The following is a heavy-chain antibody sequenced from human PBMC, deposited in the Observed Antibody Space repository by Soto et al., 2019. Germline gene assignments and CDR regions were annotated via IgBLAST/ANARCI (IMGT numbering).Heavy chain of an antibody. J-gene: IGHJ4*02. V-gene: IGHV3-23*01. CDR1: GFTFSNYA. D-gene: IGHD3-22*01. CDR2: ISGNGGYT. CDR3: AKADDTSGYHYERAFDY. Sequence: EVQLLESGGGWVQPGGSLRLSFASSGFTFSNYAMSWVRQAPGKGRELVSAISGNGGYTYYPVSVKGRFTISSDNSKNTLYLQMNSLRAEETAVYYCAKADDTSGYHYERAFDYWGQGKLVSVSA.